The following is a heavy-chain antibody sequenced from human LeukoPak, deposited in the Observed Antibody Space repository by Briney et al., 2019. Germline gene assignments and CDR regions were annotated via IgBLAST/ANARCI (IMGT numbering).Heavy chain of an antibody. CDR2: IYYSGST. D-gene: IGHD3-10*01. V-gene: IGHV4-59*01. CDR3: ARLWFGSSFDP. J-gene: IGHJ5*02. CDR1: GGSISSYY. Sequence: SETLSLTCTVSGGSISSYYWSWIRQPPGKGLEWIGYIYYSGSTNYNPSLKSRVTISVDTSKNQFSLKLSSVTAEDTAVYYCARLWFGSSFDPWGQGTLVTVSS.